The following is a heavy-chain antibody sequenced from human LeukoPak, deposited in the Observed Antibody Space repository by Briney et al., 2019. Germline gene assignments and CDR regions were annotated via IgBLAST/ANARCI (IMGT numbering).Heavy chain of an antibody. CDR3: ARQDYGDFRGAFDI. D-gene: IGHD4-17*01. CDR1: GGSISSSSYY. J-gene: IGHJ3*02. Sequence: SETLSLTCTVSGGSISSSSYYWGWIRQPPGKGLEWIGSIYYSGSTYYNPSLKSRVTISVDTSKNQFSLKLSSVTAADTAVYYCARQDYGDFRGAFDIWGQGAMVTVSS. V-gene: IGHV4-39*01. CDR2: IYYSGST.